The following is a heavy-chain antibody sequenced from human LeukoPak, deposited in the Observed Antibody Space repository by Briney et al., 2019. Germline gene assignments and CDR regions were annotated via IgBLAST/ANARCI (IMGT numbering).Heavy chain of an antibody. CDR3: ARDKGSYGGNSGAFDI. CDR2: IIPIFGIA. D-gene: IGHD4-23*01. J-gene: IGHJ3*02. V-gene: IGHV1-69*04. Sequence: SVKVSRKASGGTFSSYAISWVRQAPGQGLEWMGRIIPIFGIANYAQKFQGRVTITADKSTSTAYMELSSLRSEDTAVYYCARDKGSYGGNSGAFDIWGQGTMVTVSS. CDR1: GGTFSSYA.